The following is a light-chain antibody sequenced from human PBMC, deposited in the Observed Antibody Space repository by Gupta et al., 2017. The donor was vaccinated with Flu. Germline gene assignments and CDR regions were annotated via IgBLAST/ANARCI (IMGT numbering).Light chain of an antibody. CDR2: RND. J-gene: IGLJ2*01. V-gene: IGLV1-47*01. CDR3: AGWDGSLSGPLS. CDR1: SNIGSND. Sequence: SNIGSNDDYWYQHLPGAGPKLLIDRNDERPSGVPVRISGSKSGTSASLAMSGLQSDDEADYYCAGWDGSLSGPLSFGGGTKLTVL.